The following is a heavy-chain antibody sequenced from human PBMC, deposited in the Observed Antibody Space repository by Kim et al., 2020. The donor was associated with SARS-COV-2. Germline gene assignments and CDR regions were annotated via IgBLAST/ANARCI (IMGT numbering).Heavy chain of an antibody. J-gene: IGHJ5*02. D-gene: IGHD5-12*01. CDR2: MYYTGST. CDR3: ARVLVATRGFDP. CDR1: GDSISSGGYY. V-gene: IGHV4-31*02. Sequence: SETLSLTCTVSGDSISSGGYYWSWIRQHPGKGLEWIGYMYYTGSTYYNPSLKSRVTISVDTSNNQFSLWLNSVTAADTAFYYCARVLVATRGFDPWGPGTLFTVSS.